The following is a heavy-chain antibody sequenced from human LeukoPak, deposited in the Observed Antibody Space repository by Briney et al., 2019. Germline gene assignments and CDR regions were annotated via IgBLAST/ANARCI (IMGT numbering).Heavy chain of an antibody. J-gene: IGHJ3*02. CDR2: IIPIFGTA. V-gene: IGHV1-69*05. CDR1: GGTFSSYA. CDR3: ARGVSWAFDI. Sequence: SVKVSCKASGGTFSSYAISWVRQAPGQGLEWMGRIIPIFGTANHARKFQGRVTITTDESTSTAYMELSSLRSEDTAVYYCARGVSWAFDIWGQGTMVTVSS. D-gene: IGHD2-8*01.